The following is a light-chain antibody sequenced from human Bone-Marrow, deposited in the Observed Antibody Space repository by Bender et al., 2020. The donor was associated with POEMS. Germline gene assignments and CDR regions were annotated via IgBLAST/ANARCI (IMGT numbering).Light chain of an antibody. Sequence: QSVLTQPPSASGTPGQTVTISCSGSSSNFGSNYVHWYQQLPGTAPKLLIFGVRHRPSGVPDRFSGSKSGTSASLTITGLQAEDEADYYCQSYDSIMTGSVLFGGGTKLTVL. V-gene: IGLV1-44*01. CDR1: SSNFGSNY. CDR2: GVR. CDR3: QSYDSIMTGSVL. J-gene: IGLJ2*01.